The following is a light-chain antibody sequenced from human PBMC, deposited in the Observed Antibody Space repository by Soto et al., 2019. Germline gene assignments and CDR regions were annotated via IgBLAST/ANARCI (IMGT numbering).Light chain of an antibody. CDR1: QGLVSSDGNTY. V-gene: IGKV2-30*01. CDR3: MQGTHWPPT. J-gene: IGKJ5*01. Sequence: DVVMTQSPLSLPVTLGQPASISCRSSQGLVSSDGNTYLNWFHQRPGQSPRRLIYKVSNRDSGVPDRFSGSGSGTDFTLKISRVEAEDVGVYYCMQGTHWPPTFGQGTRLEIK. CDR2: KVS.